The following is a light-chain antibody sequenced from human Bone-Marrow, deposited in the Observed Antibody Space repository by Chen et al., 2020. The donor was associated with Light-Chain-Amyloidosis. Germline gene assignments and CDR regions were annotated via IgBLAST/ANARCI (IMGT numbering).Light chain of an antibody. J-gene: IGLJ2*01. CDR1: DLPTKY. CDR3: QSADSSGTYEVI. CDR2: RDT. V-gene: IGLV3-25*03. Sequence: SYELTQPPSVSVSPGRTARITCSGDDLPTKYAYWYQQKPGQAPVLVIHRDTERPSGISERFSGSSSGQTATLTISGVQAEGEADYHCQSADSSGTYEVIFGGGTKLTVL.